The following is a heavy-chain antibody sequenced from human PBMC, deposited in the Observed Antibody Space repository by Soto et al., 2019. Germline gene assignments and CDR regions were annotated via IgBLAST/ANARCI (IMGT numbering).Heavy chain of an antibody. D-gene: IGHD3-16*01. V-gene: IGHV6-1*01. CDR2: TFYRSKWYN. CDR3: SRDLVTNVRGGGGMDV. Sequence: QVQLQQSGPGLVKPSQTLSLTCAISGDTVSSNTATWNWIRQSPSRGLEWLGRTFYRSKWYNDYAVSLTSRITIDPDTSKIQFSLQLKSVTPEDTAVYYCSRDLVTNVRGGGGMDVWGHGTTVTVSS. CDR1: GDTVSSNTAT. J-gene: IGHJ6*02.